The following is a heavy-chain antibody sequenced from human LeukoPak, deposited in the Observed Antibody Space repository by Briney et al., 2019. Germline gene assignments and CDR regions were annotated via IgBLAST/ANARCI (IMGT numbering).Heavy chain of an antibody. D-gene: IGHD3-22*01. CDR1: GSTVKRNY. Sequence: GGSLRLSCAVSGSTVKRNYMSWARQATGKGLEWVSVIYSGGDTYYADSVKGRFTISRDNSKNTVYLQMNNLRPEDTAVYYCARLDDSNSRRPENDASDVWGQGTTVTVSS. CDR2: IYSGGDT. V-gene: IGHV3-66*02. CDR3: ARLDDSNSRRPENDASDV. J-gene: IGHJ3*01.